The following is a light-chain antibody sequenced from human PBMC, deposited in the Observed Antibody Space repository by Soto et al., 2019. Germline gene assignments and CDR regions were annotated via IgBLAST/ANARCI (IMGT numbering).Light chain of an antibody. J-gene: IGLJ2*01. CDR1: SSDIGAYNY. CDR3: SSYGGNNNYVI. CDR2: EVT. V-gene: IGLV2-8*01. Sequence: QSALTQPPSASGSPGQSVTISCSGTSSDIGAYNYVSWYQHHPGKAPKLLISEVTKRPSGVPDRFSGSKSGNTASLTVSGLQGDDEADYYCSSYGGNNNYVIFGGGTKLTVL.